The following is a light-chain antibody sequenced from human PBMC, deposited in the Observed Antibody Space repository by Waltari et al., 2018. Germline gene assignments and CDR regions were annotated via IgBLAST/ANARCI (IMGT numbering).Light chain of an antibody. CDR3: MQALHLPRT. Sequence: DIVMTQTPLSLSVTPGQPASISCKSSQSLLHSDGTTYLFWYLQKPGQSPQLLIYEVSSRLFGVPDRFSGSGSGTDFTLKISRVEAEDVGVYYCMQALHLPRTFGQAT. CDR2: EVS. CDR1: QSLLHSDGTTY. V-gene: IGKV2-29*02. J-gene: IGKJ1*01.